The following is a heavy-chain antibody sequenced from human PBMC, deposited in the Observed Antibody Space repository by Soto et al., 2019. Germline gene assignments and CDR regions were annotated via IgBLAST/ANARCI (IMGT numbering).Heavy chain of an antibody. J-gene: IGHJ6*02. Sequence: PSETLSLTCTVSGGSISSSSYYWGWIRQPPGKGLEWIGSIYYSGSTYYNPSLKSRVTISVDTSKNQFSLKLSSVTAADTAVYDCARHLVLCATSFILEFFIFGMDVWGQGTMVTVSS. V-gene: IGHV4-39*01. D-gene: IGHD3-3*01. CDR3: ARHLVLCATSFILEFFIFGMDV. CDR1: GGSISSSSYY. CDR2: IYYSGST.